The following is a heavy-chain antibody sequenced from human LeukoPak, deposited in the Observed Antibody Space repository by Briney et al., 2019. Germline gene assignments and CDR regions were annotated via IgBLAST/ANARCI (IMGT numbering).Heavy chain of an antibody. CDR1: GGSIYYYY. Sequence: SETLSLTCTVSGGSIYYYYWDWLPQPPGKGLEWIGYIYYTGNTNSKPSLKSRVTISVDTSKNQFSLKLSSVTAADTAVYYCAKSNGYGLVDIWGQGTMVTVSS. V-gene: IGHV4-59*12. CDR2: IYYTGNT. D-gene: IGHD3-10*01. J-gene: IGHJ3*02. CDR3: AKSNGYGLVDI.